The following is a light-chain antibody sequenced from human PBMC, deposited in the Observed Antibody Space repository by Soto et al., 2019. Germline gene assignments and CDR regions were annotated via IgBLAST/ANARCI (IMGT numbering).Light chain of an antibody. CDR3: SSYTTISTVV. J-gene: IGLJ2*01. CDR1: NSDVGAYHY. Sequence: QSVLTQPASVSGSPGESITISCTGTNSDVGAYHYVSWYRQYPGEAPKLMIYDVSNRRSGVSNRFSGSKSGNTASLSVSGLQAEDEADYYCSSYTTISTVVFGGGTKVTVL. CDR2: DVS. V-gene: IGLV2-14*01.